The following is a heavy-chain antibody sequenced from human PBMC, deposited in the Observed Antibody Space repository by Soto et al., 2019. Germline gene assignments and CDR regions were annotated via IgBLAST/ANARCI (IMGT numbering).Heavy chain of an antibody. V-gene: IGHV3-33*01. CDR1: GFTFSSYG. CDR2: IWYDGSNK. D-gene: IGHD1-26*01. Sequence: GGSLRLSCAASGFTFSSYGMHWVRQAPGKGLEWVAVIWYDGSNKYYADSVKGRFTISRDNSKNTLYLQMNSLRAEDTAVYYCERSGASYYDAFDIWGQGTMVTVSS. CDR3: ERSGASYYDAFDI. J-gene: IGHJ3*02.